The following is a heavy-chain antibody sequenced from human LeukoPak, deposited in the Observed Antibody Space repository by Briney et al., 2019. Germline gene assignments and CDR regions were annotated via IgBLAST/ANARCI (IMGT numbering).Heavy chain of an antibody. Sequence: GASVKVSCKASGYTFTSYDINWVRQATGQGLEWMGWMNPNSGNTGYAQKFQGRVTMTRNTSISTAYMELSSLRSEDTAVYYCARAHSLAVAGRVGYFDYWGQGTLVTVSS. CDR3: ARAHSLAVAGRVGYFDY. V-gene: IGHV1-8*01. D-gene: IGHD6-19*01. CDR2: MNPNSGNT. J-gene: IGHJ4*02. CDR1: GYTFTSYD.